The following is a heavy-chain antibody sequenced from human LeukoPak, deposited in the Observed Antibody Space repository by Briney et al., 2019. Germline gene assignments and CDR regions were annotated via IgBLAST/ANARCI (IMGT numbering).Heavy chain of an antibody. V-gene: IGHV3-48*01. CDR2: ISSSSSTI. Sequence: GGSLRLSCAASGFTFSSYAMNWVRQAPGKGLEWVSYISSSSSTIYYADSVKGRFTISRDNAKNSLYLQMNSLRAEDTAVYYCARERVRWRNAFDIWGQGTMVTVSS. CDR1: GFTFSSYA. D-gene: IGHD4-23*01. J-gene: IGHJ3*02. CDR3: ARERVRWRNAFDI.